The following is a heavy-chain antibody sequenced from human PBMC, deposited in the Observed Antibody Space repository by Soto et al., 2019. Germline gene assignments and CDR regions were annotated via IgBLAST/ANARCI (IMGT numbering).Heavy chain of an antibody. CDR3: ARTYDFWSGMGLLNMDV. Sequence: SGPTLVNPTETLTLTCTVSGFSLSNARMGVSWIRQPPGKALEWLAHIFSNDEKSYSTSLKSRLTISKDTSKSQVVLTMTNMDPVDTATYYCARTYDFWSGMGLLNMDVWGKGTTVTVSS. CDR2: IFSNDEK. V-gene: IGHV2-26*01. D-gene: IGHD3-3*01. J-gene: IGHJ6*03. CDR1: GFSLSNARMG.